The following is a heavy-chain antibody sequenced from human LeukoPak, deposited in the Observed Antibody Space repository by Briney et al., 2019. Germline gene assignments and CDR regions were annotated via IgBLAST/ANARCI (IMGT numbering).Heavy chain of an antibody. D-gene: IGHD5-12*01. Sequence: PGGSLRLSCEASGFTFSNYAMSWVRQAPGKGLEWVSGICGHGISIYYADSVKGRFTISRDNSKSTLYLVMNSLTAEDTAVYYCAKGAYDYIEVAYFDYWGQGTLVTVSS. CDR2: ICGHGISI. CDR1: GFTFSNYA. V-gene: IGHV3-23*01. J-gene: IGHJ4*02. CDR3: AKGAYDYIEVAYFDY.